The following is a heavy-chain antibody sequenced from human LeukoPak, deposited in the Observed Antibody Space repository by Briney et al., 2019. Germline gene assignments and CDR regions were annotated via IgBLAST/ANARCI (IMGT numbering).Heavy chain of an antibody. CDR3: ARYVEYCSSTSCYRHNAFDI. D-gene: IGHD2-2*01. J-gene: IGHJ3*02. V-gene: IGHV5-10-1*01. CDR1: GYSFTSYW. Sequence: GESLKISCKGSGYSFTSYWISWVRQMPGKGLEWMGRIDPSDSYTNYSPSFQGHVTISADKSISTAYLQWSSLKASDTAMYYCARYVEYCSSTSCYRHNAFDIWGHGTMVTVSS. CDR2: IDPSDSYT.